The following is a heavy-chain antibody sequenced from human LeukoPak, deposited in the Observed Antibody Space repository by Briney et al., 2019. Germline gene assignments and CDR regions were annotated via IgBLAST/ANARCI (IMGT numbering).Heavy chain of an antibody. CDR2: IIPILGIA. CDR3: ARYLVGATDWYFDL. Sequence: ASVKVSCKASGGTFSSYAISWVRQAPGQGLEWMGRIIPILGIANYAQKFQGRVTITADKSTSTAYMELSSLRSEDTAVYYCARYLVGATDWYFDLWGRGTPVTVSS. CDR1: GGTFSSYA. V-gene: IGHV1-69*04. D-gene: IGHD1-26*01. J-gene: IGHJ2*01.